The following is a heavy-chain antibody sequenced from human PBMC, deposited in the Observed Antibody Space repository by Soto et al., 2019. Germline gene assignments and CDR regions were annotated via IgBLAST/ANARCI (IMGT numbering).Heavy chain of an antibody. V-gene: IGHV4-4*02. D-gene: IGHD6-13*01. CDR3: ASYSSSWYNPGYYFDY. J-gene: IGHJ4*02. CDR1: GGSISSSNW. Sequence: PSETLSLTCAVSGGSISSSNWWSWVRQPPGKGLEWIGGIYYSGSTNYNPSLKSRVTISVDTSKNQFSLKLSSVTAADTAVYYCASYSSSWYNPGYYFDYWGQGTLVTVSS. CDR2: IYYSGST.